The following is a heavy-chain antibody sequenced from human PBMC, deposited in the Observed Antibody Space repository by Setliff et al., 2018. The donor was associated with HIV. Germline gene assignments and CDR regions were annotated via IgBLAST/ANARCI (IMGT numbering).Heavy chain of an antibody. CDR2: ISGSSSTI. Sequence: PGGSLRLSCAASGVTFSEYSMNWVRQAPGKGLEWVSYISGSSSTIYYADSVRGRFTISRDNSKNTLYLQMNSLRAEDTAVYYCARSRAAGFDYWGQGTLVTVSS. J-gene: IGHJ4*02. CDR3: ARSRAAGFDY. CDR1: GVTFSEYS. V-gene: IGHV3-48*01. D-gene: IGHD6-13*01.